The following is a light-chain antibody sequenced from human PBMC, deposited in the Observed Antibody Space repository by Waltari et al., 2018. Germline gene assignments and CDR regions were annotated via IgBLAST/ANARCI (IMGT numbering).Light chain of an antibody. J-gene: IGKJ2*01. CDR1: QTVETY. CDR3: QQRSNWPYT. Sequence: EIVLTQSPATLSLSPGERATLSCRASQTVETYLAGYQQKPGQAPRLLLFDASSRATGIPAKFSGSGSGTDFTLTVTNLEPEDFAVYDCQQRSNWPYTFGQGTRVEIK. CDR2: DAS. V-gene: IGKV3-11*01.